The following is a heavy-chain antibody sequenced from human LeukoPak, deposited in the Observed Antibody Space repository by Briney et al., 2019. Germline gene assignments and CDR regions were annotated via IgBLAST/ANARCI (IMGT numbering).Heavy chain of an antibody. CDR3: ARDTYYDYVWGSYLIGYYFDY. D-gene: IGHD3-16*02. V-gene: IGHV1-18*01. J-gene: IGHJ4*02. Sequence: ASVKVSCKASGYTFTSYGISWVRQAPGQGLEWMGWISAYNGNTNYAQKLQGRVTMTTDTSTSTAYMELRSLRSGDTAVYYCARDTYYDYVWGSYLIGYYFDYWGQGTLVTVSS. CDR2: ISAYNGNT. CDR1: GYTFTSYG.